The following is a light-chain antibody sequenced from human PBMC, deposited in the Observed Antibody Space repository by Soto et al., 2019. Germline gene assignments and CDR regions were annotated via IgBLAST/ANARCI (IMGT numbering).Light chain of an antibody. Sequence: DIVMTQSPDSLAVSLGERATINCKSSQSVLYSSNNKNYLAWYQQKPGQPPKLLIYWASTRESGVPDRFSGSGSGTDFTLTISSLQAEDVAVYYCQQFFNTPTFGGGTKVDIK. CDR3: QQFFNTPT. CDR1: QSVLYSSNNKNY. J-gene: IGKJ4*01. CDR2: WAS. V-gene: IGKV4-1*01.